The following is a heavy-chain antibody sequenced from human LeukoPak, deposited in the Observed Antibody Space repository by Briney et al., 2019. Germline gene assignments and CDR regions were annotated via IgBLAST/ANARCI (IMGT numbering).Heavy chain of an antibody. J-gene: IGHJ4*02. V-gene: IGHV3-23*01. D-gene: IGHD3-22*01. CDR3: AKSYDSSGYYYIDY. CDR1: GFTFGSYT. CDR2: ISGSGGST. Sequence: GGSLRLSCAASGFTFGSYTMSWVRQAPGKGLEWVSAISGSGGSTYYADSVKGRFTISRDNSKNTLYLQMNSLRAEDTAVYYCAKSYDSSGYYYIDYWGQGTLVTVSS.